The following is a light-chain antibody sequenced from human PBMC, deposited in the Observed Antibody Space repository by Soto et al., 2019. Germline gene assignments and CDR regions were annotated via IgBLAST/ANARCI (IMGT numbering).Light chain of an antibody. CDR3: QQRSNWPGT. Sequence: EIVLTQSPATLSLSPGEIATLSCRASQSVSSYLAWYQQKPGQAPRLLIYDASNRATGIPARFSGSGSGTDCTLTISSLEPEDVTVYYCQQRSNWPGTLCQGTRLEIK. V-gene: IGKV3-11*01. J-gene: IGKJ5*01. CDR1: QSVSSY. CDR2: DAS.